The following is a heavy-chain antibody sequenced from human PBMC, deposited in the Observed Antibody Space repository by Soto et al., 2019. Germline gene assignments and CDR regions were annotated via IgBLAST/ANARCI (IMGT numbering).Heavy chain of an antibody. CDR2: IYPGDSDT. CDR1: GYSFTTYW. V-gene: IGHV5-51*01. CDR3: ARSVDTAHMDV. J-gene: IGHJ6*02. D-gene: IGHD5-18*01. Sequence: GESLQISCTVSGYSFTTYWIAWVRQMPGKGLEWMGIIYPGDSDTRYSPSFQGQVTISADKSISTAYLQWSSLKASDTAMYYCARSVDTAHMDVWGQGTTVTVSS.